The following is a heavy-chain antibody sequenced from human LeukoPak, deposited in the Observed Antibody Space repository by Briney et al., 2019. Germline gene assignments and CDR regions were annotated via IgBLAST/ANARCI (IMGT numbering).Heavy chain of an antibody. CDR2: ISAYNGNT. Sequence: ASVTVSCTASGYTFTSYGISWVRQAPGQGLEWMGWISAYNGNTNYAQKLQGRVTMTTDTSTSTAYMELRSLRSDDTAVYYCAYHIAAAGLDPWGQGTLVTVSS. D-gene: IGHD6-13*01. CDR3: AYHIAAAGLDP. CDR1: GYTFTSYG. V-gene: IGHV1-18*01. J-gene: IGHJ5*02.